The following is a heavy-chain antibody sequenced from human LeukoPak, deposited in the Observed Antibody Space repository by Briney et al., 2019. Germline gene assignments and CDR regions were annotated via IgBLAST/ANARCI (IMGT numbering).Heavy chain of an antibody. CDR3: AKDLYDSSGYDAFDI. CDR2: ISYDGSHK. CDR1: GFTFSNYG. J-gene: IGHJ3*02. V-gene: IGHV3-30*18. D-gene: IGHD3-22*01. Sequence: GGSLRLSCAASGFTFSNYGMHWVRQAPGKGLEWVAVISYDGSHKYHADSVKGRFTISRDNSKNTLYLQMNSLRAEDTAVYYCAKDLYDSSGYDAFDIWGQGTMVTVSS.